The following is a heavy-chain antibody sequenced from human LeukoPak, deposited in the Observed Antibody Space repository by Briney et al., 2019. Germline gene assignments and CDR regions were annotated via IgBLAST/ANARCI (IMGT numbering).Heavy chain of an antibody. CDR1: GFTFSSYG. J-gene: IGHJ3*02. CDR3: ARDLHYAFDI. CDR2: ITSSSANT. Sequence: PGGSLRLSCAASGFTFSSYGMHWVRQAPGKGLEWISYITSSSANTFYADSVKGRFTISRDNVKNSLFLQMNSLRVEDTAVYYCARDLHYAFDIWGQGTMVTVSS. V-gene: IGHV3-48*01.